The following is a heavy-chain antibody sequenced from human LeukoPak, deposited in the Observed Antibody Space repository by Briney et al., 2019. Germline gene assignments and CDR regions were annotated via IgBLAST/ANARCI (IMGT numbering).Heavy chain of an antibody. CDR3: AKAMNYYDSSGFPPLDAFDI. CDR1: GFTFSNYW. Sequence: GGSLRLSCAASGFTFSNYWMTWVRQAPGKGLEWAANIKQDGSEKHYVDSVKGRFTISRDNSKNTLYLQMNSLRAEDTAVYYCAKAMNYYDSSGFPPLDAFDIWGQGTMVTVSS. D-gene: IGHD3-22*01. J-gene: IGHJ3*02. CDR2: IKQDGSEK. V-gene: IGHV3-7*03.